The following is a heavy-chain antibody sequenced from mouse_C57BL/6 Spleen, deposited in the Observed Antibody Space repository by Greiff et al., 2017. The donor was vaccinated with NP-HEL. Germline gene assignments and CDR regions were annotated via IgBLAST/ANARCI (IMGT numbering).Heavy chain of an antibody. J-gene: IGHJ2*01. CDR2: ISSGSSTI. CDR1: GFTFSDYG. V-gene: IGHV5-17*01. Sequence: EVKVEESGGGLVKPGGSLKLSCAASGFTFSDYGMHWVRQAPEKGLEWVAYISSGSSTIYYADTVKGRFTISRDNANNTLFLQMTSLRSEDTAVYYCARRTGTRYFDYWGQGTTLTVSS. D-gene: IGHD4-1*01. CDR3: ARRTGTRYFDY.